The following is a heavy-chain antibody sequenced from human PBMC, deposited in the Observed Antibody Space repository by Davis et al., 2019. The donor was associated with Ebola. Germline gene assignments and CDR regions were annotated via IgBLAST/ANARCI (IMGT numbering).Heavy chain of an antibody. CDR2: IRTKPNGGTT. CDR1: GFSFGDYA. Sequence: PGGSLRLSCTASGFSFGDYAMSWVRQAPGKGLEWVGFIRTKPNGGTTEYAASVKGRFTISRDDSKNIAYLQMNSLKTEDTAVYHCSRDGLWSGLEYWGQGILVTVSS. CDR3: SRDGLWSGLEY. V-gene: IGHV3-49*04. J-gene: IGHJ4*02. D-gene: IGHD3-3*01.